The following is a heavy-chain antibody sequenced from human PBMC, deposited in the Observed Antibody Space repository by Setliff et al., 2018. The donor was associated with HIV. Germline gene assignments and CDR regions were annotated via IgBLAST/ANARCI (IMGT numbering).Heavy chain of an antibody. CDR2: IYYSGST. D-gene: IGHD5-18*01. Sequence: SETLSLTCTVSGGSISSYYWSWIRQPPGKGLEWIGSIYYSGSTYYNPSLKSRLTISVDTSKNQFSLKLSSVTAADTAVYYCARRDGYSYGFYFDYWGQGTLVTVSS. J-gene: IGHJ4*02. CDR3: ARRDGYSYGFYFDY. V-gene: IGHV4-39*01. CDR1: GGSISSYY.